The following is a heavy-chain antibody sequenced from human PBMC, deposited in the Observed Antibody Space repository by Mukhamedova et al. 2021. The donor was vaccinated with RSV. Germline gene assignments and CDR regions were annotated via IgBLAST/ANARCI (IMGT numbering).Heavy chain of an antibody. V-gene: IGHV3-7*04. CDR3: ARDHSASWSEYFQH. CDR2: INQDGSEK. D-gene: IGHD2-21*01. Sequence: MTWVRQAPGKGLEWLANINQDGSEKYYVDSVKGRFTISRENAKSSLYLQMNSLRDEDSAVYYCARDHSASWSEYFQHWGQGTLV. J-gene: IGHJ1*01.